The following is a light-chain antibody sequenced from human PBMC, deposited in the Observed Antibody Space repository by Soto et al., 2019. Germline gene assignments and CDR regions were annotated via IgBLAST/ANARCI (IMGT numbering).Light chain of an antibody. CDR1: QSVSSN. Sequence: EIVLTQSPATLSLSPGDRATLSCRASQSVSSNLAWYQQKPGQAPRLVIYGASSRATGIPDRFSASGSGTDFTLTISRLEPEDFAVYYCQQYISSPLTFGQGTKVDIK. CDR3: QQYISSPLT. CDR2: GAS. J-gene: IGKJ1*01. V-gene: IGKV3-20*01.